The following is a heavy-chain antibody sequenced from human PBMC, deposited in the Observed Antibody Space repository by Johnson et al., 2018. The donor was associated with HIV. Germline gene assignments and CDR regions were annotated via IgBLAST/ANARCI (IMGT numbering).Heavy chain of an antibody. J-gene: IGHJ3*02. V-gene: IGHV3-11*01. CDR3: AKDTGAYYYDSSGYWDAFDI. D-gene: IGHD3-22*01. Sequence: HVQLVESGGGLVQPGGSLRLSCAASGFTFSDYYMSWIRQAPGKGLEWVSYISSSGSIGYADSVKGRFTISRDNAKNSLYLQMNSLRTEDTALYYCAKDTGAYYYDSSGYWDAFDIWGQGTLVTVSS. CDR1: GFTFSDYY. CDR2: ISSSGSI.